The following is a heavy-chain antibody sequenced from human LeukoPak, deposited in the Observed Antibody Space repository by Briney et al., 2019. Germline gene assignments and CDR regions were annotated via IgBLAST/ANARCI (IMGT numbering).Heavy chain of an antibody. CDR2: VNSDGSTT. Sequence: GGSLRLSCAASGFTFSSYWMHWVRQAPGKGLVWVSRVNSDGSTTNYADSVKGRFTISRDNAKKSLYLQMNSLRAEDTAVYYCARADSSGWKDYWGQGTLVTVSS. CDR1: GFTFSSYW. V-gene: IGHV3-74*01. CDR3: ARADSSGWKDY. J-gene: IGHJ4*02. D-gene: IGHD6-19*01.